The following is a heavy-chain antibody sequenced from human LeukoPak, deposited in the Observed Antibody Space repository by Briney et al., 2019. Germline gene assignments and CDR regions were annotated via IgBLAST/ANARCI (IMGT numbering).Heavy chain of an antibody. CDR3: ARANALYCSSTSCLFDY. V-gene: IGHV1-2*02. D-gene: IGHD2-2*01. CDR2: INPNSGGT. J-gene: IGHJ4*02. Sequence: ASVKVSCKASGGTFSSYAISWVRQAPGQGLEWMAWINPNSGGTYYAQNFHDRITLTRDTSISTAYMELSRLRSDDTAIYYCARANALYCSSTSCLFDYWGQGTLVTVSS. CDR1: GGTFSSYA.